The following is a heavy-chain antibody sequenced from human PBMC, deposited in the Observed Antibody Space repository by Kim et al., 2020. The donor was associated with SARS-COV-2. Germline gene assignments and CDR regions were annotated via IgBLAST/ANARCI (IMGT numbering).Heavy chain of an antibody. CDR1: GFTFSSYS. J-gene: IGHJ6*02. D-gene: IGHD5-18*01. CDR3: ARDRPWIQLPFYGMDV. V-gene: IGHV3-48*02. CDR2: ISSSSSTI. Sequence: GGSLRLSCAASGFTFSSYSMNWVRQAPGKGLEWVSYISSSSSTIYYADSVKGRCTISRDNAKNSLYLQMNSLRDEDTAVYYCARDRPWIQLPFYGMDVWGQGTSVTVSS.